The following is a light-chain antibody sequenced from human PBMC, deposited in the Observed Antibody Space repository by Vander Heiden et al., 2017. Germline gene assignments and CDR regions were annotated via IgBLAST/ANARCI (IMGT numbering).Light chain of an antibody. Sequence: QSVLTPPPSVSAAARQKVTTSCSGSSPNIGKNFVSWYQQHPGTAPKLLIYDNDQRPSGIPDRFSASKSGASATLDITGLQTEDEADYYCGTWDSSLSTHLVFGGGTKLTVL. J-gene: IGLJ3*02. CDR1: SPNIGKNF. CDR2: DND. V-gene: IGLV1-51*01. CDR3: GTWDSSLSTHLV.